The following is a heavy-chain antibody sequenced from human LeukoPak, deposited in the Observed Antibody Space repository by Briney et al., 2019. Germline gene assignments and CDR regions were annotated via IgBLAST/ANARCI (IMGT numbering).Heavy chain of an antibody. D-gene: IGHD6-6*01. Sequence: GGSLRLSCAASGFTFSSYWMSWVRQAPGKGLEWVANIKQDGSEKYYVDSVKGRFTISRDNAKNSLYLQMNSLRAEDTAVYYCARDIEYSSSMALSWGQGTLVTVSS. CDR2: IKQDGSEK. V-gene: IGHV3-7*01. CDR1: GFTFSSYW. CDR3: ARDIEYSSSMALS. J-gene: IGHJ4*02.